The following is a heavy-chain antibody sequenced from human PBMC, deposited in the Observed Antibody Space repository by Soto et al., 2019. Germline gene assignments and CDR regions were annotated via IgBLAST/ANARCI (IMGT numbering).Heavy chain of an antibody. CDR3: ARGRIATRRTLETWFDP. Sequence: SETLSLTCAVSGGSFSGYYWSWIRQSPGKGLEWIGEINHSGSTNYNPSLKSRVTMSVDRSKNQFSLNLSSVTAADTAVFYCARGRIATRRTLETWFDPWGQGTLVTVSS. D-gene: IGHD1-7*01. J-gene: IGHJ5*02. CDR1: GGSFSGYY. CDR2: INHSGST. V-gene: IGHV4-34*01.